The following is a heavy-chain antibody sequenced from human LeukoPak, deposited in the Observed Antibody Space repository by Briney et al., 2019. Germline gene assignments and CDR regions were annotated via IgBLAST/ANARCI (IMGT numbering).Heavy chain of an antibody. J-gene: IGHJ4*02. Sequence: TGGSLRLSCAASGVTLRNYAMTWIRQAPGKGLQWVSVISGDGEGTYYADSVRGRFTISRDNSKNTMYLQMNNLRAEDTAIYYCVNDRDCSSTGCYVFANWGQGTLVTVSS. V-gene: IGHV3-23*01. CDR3: VNDRDCSSTGCYVFAN. CDR1: GVTLRNYA. CDR2: ISGDGEGT. D-gene: IGHD2-2*01.